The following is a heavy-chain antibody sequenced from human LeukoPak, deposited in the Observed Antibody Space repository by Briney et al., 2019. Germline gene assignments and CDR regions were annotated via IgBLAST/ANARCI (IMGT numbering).Heavy chain of an antibody. D-gene: IGHD5-18*01. V-gene: IGHV3-30*03. Sequence: GGSLRLSRAASGFTFSSYWMHWVRQAPGKGLEWVAFISYDGSNKYADSVKGRFTISRDNSKNTLYLQMSSLRGEDTAVYYCARVDTTMVATIDYWGQGTLVTVPS. CDR2: ISYDGSNK. J-gene: IGHJ4*02. CDR3: ARVDTTMVATIDY. CDR1: GFTFSSYW.